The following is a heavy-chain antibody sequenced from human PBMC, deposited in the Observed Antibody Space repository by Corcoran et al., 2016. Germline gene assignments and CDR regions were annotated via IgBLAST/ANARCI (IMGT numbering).Heavy chain of an antibody. Sequence: QITLKESGPTLVKPTQTITLTCTFSGFSLSTRGEGVGWIRQPPGKALEWLALIYWNDDKRYSQSLKTRLTITKDTSKNEVVLTMTNRDPVDTATFYCAHRGDAYIPRYWGQGTLVTVSS. J-gene: IGHJ4*02. CDR3: AHRGDAYIPRY. V-gene: IGHV2-5*01. CDR2: IYWNDDK. D-gene: IGHD1-26*01. CDR1: GFSLSTRGEG.